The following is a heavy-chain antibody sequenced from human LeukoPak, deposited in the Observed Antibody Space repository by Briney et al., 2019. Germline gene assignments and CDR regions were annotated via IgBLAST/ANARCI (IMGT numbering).Heavy chain of an antibody. V-gene: IGHV1-8*01. Sequence: ASVKVSCKASGYTFTSYDINWVRQATGQGLEWMGWMNPNSGNTGYAQKLQGRVTMTRNTSISTAYMELSSLRSEDTAVYYCARVYCSGGSCYGGGFDPWGQGTLVTVSS. D-gene: IGHD2-15*01. CDR1: GYTFTSYD. J-gene: IGHJ5*02. CDR2: MNPNSGNT. CDR3: ARVYCSGGSCYGGGFDP.